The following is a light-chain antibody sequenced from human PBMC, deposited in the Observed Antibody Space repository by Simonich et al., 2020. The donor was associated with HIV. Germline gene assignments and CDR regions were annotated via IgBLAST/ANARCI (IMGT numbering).Light chain of an antibody. V-gene: IGKV1-39*01. CDR3: QQSYSTPIA. Sequence: DIQLTQSPSSLSASIGDRVTITCRASQSISNYLNWYQQKEGKAPKLLIYAASSLQSGFPSKFSGSGSGTDFTLTISRLQPEDFGTYYCQQSYSTPIAFGQGTRLEIK. CDR1: QSISNY. J-gene: IGKJ5*01. CDR2: AAS.